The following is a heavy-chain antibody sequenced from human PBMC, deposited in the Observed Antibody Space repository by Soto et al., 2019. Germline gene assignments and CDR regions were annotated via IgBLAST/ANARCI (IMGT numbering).Heavy chain of an antibody. CDR3: AKEHLGELSHEFDY. V-gene: IGHV3-9*01. D-gene: IGHD3-16*02. CDR1: GFTFDDYA. CDR2: ISWNSGSI. Sequence: EVQLVESGGGLVQPGRSLRLSYAASGFTFDDYAMHWVRQAPGKGLEWVSGISWNSGSIGYADSVKGRFTISRDNAKNSLYLQMNSLRAEDTALYYCAKEHLGELSHEFDYWGQGTLVTVSS. J-gene: IGHJ4*02.